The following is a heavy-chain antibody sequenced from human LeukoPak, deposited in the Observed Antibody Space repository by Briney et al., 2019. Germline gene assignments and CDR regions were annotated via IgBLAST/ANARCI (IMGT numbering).Heavy chain of an antibody. CDR2: ISAYNGNT. CDR1: GYTFTSYG. Sequence: ASVKVSCKASGYTFTSYGISWVRQAPGQGLEWMGWISAYNGNTNYAQKFQGRVTMTRNTSISTAYMELSSLRSEDTAVYYCARGSTGMVRGVISYWGQGTLVTVSS. CDR3: ARGSTGMVRGVISY. D-gene: IGHD3-10*01. V-gene: IGHV1-18*01. J-gene: IGHJ4*02.